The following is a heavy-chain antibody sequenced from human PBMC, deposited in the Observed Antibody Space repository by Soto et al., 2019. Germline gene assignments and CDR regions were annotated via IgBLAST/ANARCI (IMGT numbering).Heavy chain of an antibody. CDR2: IYYSGST. D-gene: IGHD3-16*01. V-gene: IGHV4-59*01. Sequence: QVQLQESGPGLVKPSETLSLTCTVSGGSISSYYWSWIRQPPGKVLEWIGCIYYSGSTNHNPSLKSRVTISVDTSKNQFSLKLSSVTAADTAVYYCARRYVGNFDYWGQGTLVTVSS. J-gene: IGHJ4*02. CDR3: ARRYVGNFDY. CDR1: GGSISSYY.